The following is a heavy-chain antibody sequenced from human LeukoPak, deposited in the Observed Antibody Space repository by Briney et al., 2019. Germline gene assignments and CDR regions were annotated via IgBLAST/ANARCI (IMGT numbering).Heavy chain of an antibody. J-gene: IGHJ4*02. V-gene: IGHV3-21*01. Sequence: GGSLRLSCAASGFTFSSYSMNWVRQAPGKGLEWVSSISSGSSYIYYADSVKGRFTISRDNAKNSLYLQMNSLRAEDTALYYCARDPMSKLRFAPFDYWGQGTLVTVSS. CDR1: GFTFSSYS. CDR2: ISSGSSYI. D-gene: IGHD3-16*01. CDR3: ARDPMSKLRFAPFDY.